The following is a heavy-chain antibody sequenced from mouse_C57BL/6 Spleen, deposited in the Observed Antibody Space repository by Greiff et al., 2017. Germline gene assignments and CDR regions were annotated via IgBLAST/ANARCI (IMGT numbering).Heavy chain of an antibody. CDR1: GYSITSGYD. CDR3: ARAYDYFYAMDY. J-gene: IGHJ4*01. CDR2: ISYSGST. V-gene: IGHV3-1*01. Sequence: DVKLQESGPGMVKPSQSLSLTCTVTGYSITSGYDWHWIRHFPGNKLEWMGYISYSGSTNYNPSLKSRISITHDTSKNHFFLKLNSVTTEDTATYYCARAYDYFYAMDYWGQGTSVTVSS. D-gene: IGHD2-4*01.